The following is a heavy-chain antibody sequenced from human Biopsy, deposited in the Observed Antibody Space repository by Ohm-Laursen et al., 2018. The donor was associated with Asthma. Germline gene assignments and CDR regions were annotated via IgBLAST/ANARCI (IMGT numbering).Heavy chain of an antibody. D-gene: IGHD4-17*01. V-gene: IGHV1-24*01. J-gene: IGHJ4*02. CDR1: GYSLTDLS. Sequence: ASVKVSCKISGYSLTDLSMHWVRQAPGQGLVWMGGHDHEEGGTVNAWRFQGRVTMTEDTSTDTAYMELSSLSSDDTAVYYCASDFPKDYVRYNFQFWGQGTLVTVSS. CDR2: HDHEEGGT. CDR3: ASDFPKDYVRYNFQF.